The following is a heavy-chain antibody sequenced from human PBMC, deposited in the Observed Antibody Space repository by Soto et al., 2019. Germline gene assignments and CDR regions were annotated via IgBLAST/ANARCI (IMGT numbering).Heavy chain of an antibody. CDR2: IWYDGSNK. D-gene: IGHD2-2*01. Sequence: GGSLRLSCAASGFTFSSYGMHWVRQAPGKGLEWVAVIWYDGSNKYYADSVKGRFTISRDNSKNTLYLQMNSLRAEDTAVYYCARDGKVTVVVPAAIPVFDYWGQGTLVTVSS. CDR3: ARDGKVTVVVPAAIPVFDY. CDR1: GFTFSSYG. V-gene: IGHV3-33*01. J-gene: IGHJ4*02.